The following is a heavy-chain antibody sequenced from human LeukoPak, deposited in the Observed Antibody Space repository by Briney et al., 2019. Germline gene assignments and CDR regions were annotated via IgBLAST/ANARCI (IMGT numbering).Heavy chain of an antibody. D-gene: IGHD6-13*01. V-gene: IGHV3-23*01. Sequence: GGSLRLSCAASGFTFSSYAMSWVRQAPGKGLELVSAISGSGGSTYYADSVKGRLTIPRDNSKNTLYLQMNSLRAEDTAVYYCAKSPASIAAAGGVDYWGQGTLVTVSS. CDR3: AKSPASIAAAGGVDY. CDR2: ISGSGGST. CDR1: GFTFSSYA. J-gene: IGHJ4*02.